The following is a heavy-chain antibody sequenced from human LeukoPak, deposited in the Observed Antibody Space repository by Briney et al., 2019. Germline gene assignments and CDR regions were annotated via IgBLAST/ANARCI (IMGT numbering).Heavy chain of an antibody. CDR2: ISPNSGGT. D-gene: IGHD5-24*01. CDR3: ARSPFRDGYNSYYYYMDV. J-gene: IGHJ6*03. V-gene: IGHV1-2*06. CDR1: GYTFTGYY. Sequence: ASVKVSCKASGYTFTGYYMHWVRQAPGQGLEWMGRISPNSGGTNYAQKFQGRVTMTRDTSISTAYMELSRLRSDDTAVYYCARSPFRDGYNSYYYYMDVWGKGTTVTVSS.